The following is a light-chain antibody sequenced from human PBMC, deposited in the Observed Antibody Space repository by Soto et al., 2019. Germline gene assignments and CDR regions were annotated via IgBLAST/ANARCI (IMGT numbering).Light chain of an antibody. CDR3: QSYDSSLSGWV. CDR2: GNN. J-gene: IGLJ3*02. Sequence: QSVLTQPPSVSGAPGQKVTISCTRSSSNIGAAYDVHWYQHLPGTAPKLLIYGNNNEPSGVPDRFSGSKSGTSASLAITGLQAQDEAVYHCQSYDSSLSGWVFGGGTTLPVL. V-gene: IGLV1-40*01. CDR1: SSNIGAAYD.